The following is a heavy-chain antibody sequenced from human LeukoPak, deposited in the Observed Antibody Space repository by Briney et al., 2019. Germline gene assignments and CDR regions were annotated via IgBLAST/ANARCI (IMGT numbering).Heavy chain of an antibody. CDR1: GGSISGGGYS. CDR2: IYHSGST. J-gene: IGHJ4*02. V-gene: IGHV4-30-2*01. Sequence: SETLSLTCAVSGGSISGGGYSWSWIRQPPGKGLEWIGYIYHSGSTYYNPSLKSRFTISLDRSKNQCSLKLSSVTAADTAVYYCARGGWRQAYFDYWGQGTLVTVSS. CDR3: ARGGWRQAYFDY. D-gene: IGHD2-15*01.